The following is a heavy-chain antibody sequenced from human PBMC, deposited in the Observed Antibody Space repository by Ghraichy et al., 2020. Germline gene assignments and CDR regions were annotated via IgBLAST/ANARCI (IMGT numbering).Heavy chain of an antibody. CDR2: ISSSSSYI. J-gene: IGHJ4*02. CDR1: GFTFSSYS. D-gene: IGHD2-2*01. CDR3: ARDPGSSSTRTLGG. Sequence: GGSLRLSCAASGFTFSSYSMNWVRQAPGKGLEWVSSISSSSSYIYYADSVKGRVTISRDNAKNSLYLQMNSLRAEDTAVYYCARDPGSSSTRTLGGWGQGTLVTVSS. V-gene: IGHV3-21*01.